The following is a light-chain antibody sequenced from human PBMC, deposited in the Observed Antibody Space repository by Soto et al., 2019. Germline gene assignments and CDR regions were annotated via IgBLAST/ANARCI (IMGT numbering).Light chain of an antibody. V-gene: IGKV1-39*01. CDR3: QQSYTTPRT. CDR1: LSISSD. CDR2: GAS. J-gene: IGKJ2*01. Sequence: DIQMTQSPSSLSASVGDRVTITCRASLSISSDLNWYQQKPGKAPKVLIFGASSLQSGVPSRFSGSGSGTDFTLTIRTLQPEDSANYYCQQSYTTPRTFGQGTKLEIK.